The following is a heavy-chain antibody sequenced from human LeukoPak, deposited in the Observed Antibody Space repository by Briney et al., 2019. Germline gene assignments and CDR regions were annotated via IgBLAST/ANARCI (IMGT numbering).Heavy chain of an antibody. CDR3: ARVQDFETRGYYLGY. V-gene: IGHV4-34*01. CDR1: GGSFSDYY. D-gene: IGHD3-22*01. J-gene: IGHJ4*01. CDR2: INHSGST. Sequence: PSETLSLTCAVYGGSFSDYYWNWIRQPPGKGLEWIGEINHSGSTNYNPSLKSRVTMSVDTFKNQFSLTLSSVTAADTAVYHCARVQDFETRGYYLGYWGHGTLVTVSS.